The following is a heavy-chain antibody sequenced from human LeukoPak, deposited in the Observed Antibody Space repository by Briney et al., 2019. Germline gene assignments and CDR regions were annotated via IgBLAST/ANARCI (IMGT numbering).Heavy chain of an antibody. Sequence: PGGSLRLSCAASGFTFSSYAMSWVRQAPGKGLEWVSATSGSGGSTYYADSVKGRFTISRDNAKNSLYLQMNSLRAEDTAVYYCARGGSSSRRTWFDPWGQGTLVTVSS. V-gene: IGHV3-23*01. CDR1: GFTFSSYA. J-gene: IGHJ5*02. CDR2: TSGSGGST. D-gene: IGHD6-13*01. CDR3: ARGGSSSRRTWFDP.